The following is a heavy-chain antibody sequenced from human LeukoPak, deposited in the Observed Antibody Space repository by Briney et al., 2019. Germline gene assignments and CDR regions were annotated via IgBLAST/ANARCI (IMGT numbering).Heavy chain of an antibody. CDR3: AKVGAVGATSPYNWFDP. V-gene: IGHV3-30*18. CDR1: GFTFSSYG. J-gene: IGHJ5*02. D-gene: IGHD1-26*01. CDR2: ISYDGSNK. Sequence: GGSLRLSCAASGFTFSSYGMHWVRQAPGKGLEWVAVISYDGSNKYYADSVKGRFTISRDNSKNTLYLQMNSLRAEDTAVYYCAKVGAVGATSPYNWFDPWGQGTLVTVSS.